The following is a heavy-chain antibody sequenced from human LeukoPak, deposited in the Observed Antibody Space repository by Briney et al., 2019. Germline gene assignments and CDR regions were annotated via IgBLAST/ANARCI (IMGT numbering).Heavy chain of an antibody. CDR3: AKDKPRTHCSGGSCYSENY. D-gene: IGHD2-15*01. CDR1: GFTFSSYA. V-gene: IGHV3-23*01. J-gene: IGHJ4*02. CDR2: ISGSGGST. Sequence: GGSLRLSCAASGFTFSSYAMSWVRQAPGKGLEWVSAISGSGGSTYYADSVKGRFTISRDNSKNTLYLQMNSLRAEDTAVYYCAKDKPRTHCSGGSCYSENYWGQGTLVTVSS.